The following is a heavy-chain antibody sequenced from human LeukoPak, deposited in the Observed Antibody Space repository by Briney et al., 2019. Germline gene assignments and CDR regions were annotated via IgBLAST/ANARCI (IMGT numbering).Heavy chain of an antibody. J-gene: IGHJ1*01. CDR2: VYISGST. V-gene: IGHV4-4*07. CDR3: ARSDSSQVFQH. CDR1: GGSISSYY. D-gene: IGHD6-13*01. Sequence: KPSETLSLTCTVSGGSISSYYWSWIRQPAGKGLEWIGRVYISGSTKYNPSLKSRVSMSMDASRNQVSLKLSSVTAADTAVYYCARSDSSQVFQHWGQGTLVTVST.